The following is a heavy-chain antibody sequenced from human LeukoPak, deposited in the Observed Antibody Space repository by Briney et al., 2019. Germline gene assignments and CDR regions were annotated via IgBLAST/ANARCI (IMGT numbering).Heavy chain of an antibody. J-gene: IGHJ4*02. CDR1: GGSISSYY. CDR2: IYYSGST. CDR3: ARQGDILTGYWYYFDY. V-gene: IGHV4-59*01. Sequence: SETQSPTCTVSGGSISSYYWSWTRQPPGKGLEWIGYIYYSGSTNYDPSLKSRVTISVDTSKNQFSLKLNSVTAADTAVYYCARQGDILTGYWYYFDYWGQGTLVTVSS. D-gene: IGHD3-9*01.